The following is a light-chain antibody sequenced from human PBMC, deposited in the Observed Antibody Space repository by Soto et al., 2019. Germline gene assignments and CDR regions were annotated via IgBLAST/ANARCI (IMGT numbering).Light chain of an antibody. CDR3: SSYAGSLVV. V-gene: IGLV2-8*01. J-gene: IGLJ2*01. CDR1: SSDVGGYNY. Sequence: QSVLTQPPSASGSPGQSVTISCTGTSSDVGGYNYVSWYQQHPGKAPKLMIYEVSKRPSGVPDRFSGSKYGNTASLTVSGLQAEDEADYYCSSYAGSLVVFGGGTKLTVL. CDR2: EVS.